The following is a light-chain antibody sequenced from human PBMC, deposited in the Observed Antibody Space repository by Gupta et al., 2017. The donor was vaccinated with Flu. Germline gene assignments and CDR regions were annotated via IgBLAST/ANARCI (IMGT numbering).Light chain of an antibody. CDR1: QSFSSY. CDR2: DAS. Sequence: DIVLTHSPATLSLSPGERATLSCRSSQSFSSYLAWYQQKPGQAPRLLIYDASSRATGIPARFSGSGSGTDFTLTISRLEPEDFAVYYCQQRRAFGQGTRLEIK. J-gene: IGKJ5*01. V-gene: IGKV3-11*01. CDR3: QQRRA.